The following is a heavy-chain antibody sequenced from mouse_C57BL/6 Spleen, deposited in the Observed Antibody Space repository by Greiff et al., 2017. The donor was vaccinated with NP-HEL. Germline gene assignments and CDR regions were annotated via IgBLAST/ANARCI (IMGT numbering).Heavy chain of an antibody. V-gene: IGHV1-69*01. D-gene: IGHD3-2*02. CDR1: GYTFTSYW. Sequence: QVQLQQPGAELVMPGASVKLSCKASGYTFTSYWMHWVKQRPGQGLEWIGEIDPSDSYTNYNQKFKGKSTLTVDKSSSTAYMQLSSLASEDSAVYYCARRSSGYVPFDYWGKGTTLTVSS. CDR3: ARRSSGYVPFDY. CDR2: IDPSDSYT. J-gene: IGHJ2*01.